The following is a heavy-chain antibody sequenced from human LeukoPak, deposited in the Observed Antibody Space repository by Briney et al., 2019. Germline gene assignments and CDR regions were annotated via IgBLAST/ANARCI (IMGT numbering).Heavy chain of an antibody. CDR3: ARGPDYSSGTDY. CDR2: MNPNSGHT. J-gene: IGHJ4*02. Sequence: ASVKASCKASGYTFTSYDINWVRQATGQGLEWMGWMNPNSGHTGYAQKFQGRVTMTRNTSISTAYMELSSLRSEDTAVYYCARGPDYSSGTDYWGQGTLVTVSS. V-gene: IGHV1-8*01. D-gene: IGHD6-19*01. CDR1: GYTFTSYD.